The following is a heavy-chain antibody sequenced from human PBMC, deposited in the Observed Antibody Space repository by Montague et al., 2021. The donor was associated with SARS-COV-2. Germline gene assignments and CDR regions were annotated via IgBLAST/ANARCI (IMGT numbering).Heavy chain of an antibody. Sequence: SETLSLTCSVSSASIISSGYYWGWIRQPPGKELEWIGNMYYSGTTYYXPSLESRGTISVDTSKNHLSLRLSSVTAADTAVYFCARGMIRGVTTPFDYWGQGSQVTVSS. CDR3: ARGMIRGVTTPFDY. J-gene: IGHJ4*02. V-gene: IGHV4-39*02. CDR2: MYYSGTT. CDR1: SASIISSGYY. D-gene: IGHD3-10*01.